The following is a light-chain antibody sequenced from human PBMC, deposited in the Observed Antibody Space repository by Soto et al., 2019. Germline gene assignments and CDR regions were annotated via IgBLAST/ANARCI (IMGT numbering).Light chain of an antibody. Sequence: IVLTQSPATLSLSPGERATLSCTASQHVTTTYIAWYQQKFGQAPRLLIYGASTRATGTPDRFTGGGFGTDVTLTISRVEPEDFAVYYCQQYDSSFTFGGGTKVDIK. CDR1: QHVTTTY. CDR3: QQYDSSFT. V-gene: IGKV3-20*01. CDR2: GAS. J-gene: IGKJ4*01.